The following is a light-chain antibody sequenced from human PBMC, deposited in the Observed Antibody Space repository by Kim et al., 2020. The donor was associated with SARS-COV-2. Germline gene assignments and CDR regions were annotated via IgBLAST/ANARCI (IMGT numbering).Light chain of an antibody. CDR3: QQRNSWPPAVT. CDR2: DAS. J-gene: IGKJ4*01. V-gene: IGKV3-11*01. CDR1: QNIDTD. Sequence: PGERATLACRASQNIDTDLAWYQQRPGQAPRLLVYDASNRATGVPDRFSGSGSGTDFTLTISSLEPEDFSLYYCQQRNSWPPAVTCGGWTKVDIK.